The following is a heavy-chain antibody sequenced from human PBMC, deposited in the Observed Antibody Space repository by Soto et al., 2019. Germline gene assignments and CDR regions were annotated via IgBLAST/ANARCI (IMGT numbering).Heavy chain of an antibody. J-gene: IGHJ5*02. CDR2: IRGSGGNT. V-gene: IGHV3-23*01. Sequence: EVQLLESGGSLVQPGGSLRHSCAASGFTFSTFAMNWVRQSPGEGLEWVSSIRGSGGNTQSADSVTGRVTISRDNNKKSSQNPMRTVRSEDTDVYFCDKCAVLMPTTGGLCNGLDPWGQGVLVNGSS. D-gene: IGHD3-16*01. CDR1: GFTFSTFA. CDR3: DKCAVLMPTTGGLCNGLDP.